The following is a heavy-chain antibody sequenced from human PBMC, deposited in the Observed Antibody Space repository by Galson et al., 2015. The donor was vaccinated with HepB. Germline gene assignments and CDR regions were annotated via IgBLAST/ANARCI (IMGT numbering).Heavy chain of an antibody. J-gene: IGHJ4*02. V-gene: IGHV3-7*04. CDR1: GFNFRSDW. CDR2: IRQDGNDQ. CDR3: ATDRYFSGWD. D-gene: IGHD2/OR15-2a*01. Sequence: SLRLSCATSGFNFRSDWMRWVRQAPGKGPEWVANIRQDGNDQNYVDSVKGRFIISRDNAKNSLYLQMNSLRVEDTAIYYCATDRYFSGWDWGQGTLVTVSS.